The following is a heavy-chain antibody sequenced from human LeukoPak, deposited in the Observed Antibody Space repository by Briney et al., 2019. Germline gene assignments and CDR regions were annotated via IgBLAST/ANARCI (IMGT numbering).Heavy chain of an antibody. D-gene: IGHD1-14*01. V-gene: IGHV3-30*18. CDR3: AKDLLPV. CDR1: GFTFSSYG. Sequence: GGSLRLSCAASGFTFSSYGMHWVRQAPGKGLEWVAVISYDGSNKYYADSVKGRFTISRDNSKNTLYLQMNSLRAEDTAVYYCAKDLLPVWGQGTLVTASS. J-gene: IGHJ4*02. CDR2: ISYDGSNK.